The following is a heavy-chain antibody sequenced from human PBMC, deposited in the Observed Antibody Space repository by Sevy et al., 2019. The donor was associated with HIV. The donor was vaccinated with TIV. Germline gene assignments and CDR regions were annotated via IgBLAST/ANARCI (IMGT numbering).Heavy chain of an antibody. V-gene: IGHV3-21*01. D-gene: IGHD3-3*01. CDR1: GFTFSAYN. Sequence: GVSLRLSCAASGFTFSAYNMIWVRRAPGKGLEWVSSISSSSDYKYYADSMKGRFTISRDNAKNSLSLQMDSLRAEETAVYYCARSIGEGPLRFLECLLPGDYWGQGTLVTVSS. J-gene: IGHJ4*02. CDR3: ARSIGEGPLRFLECLLPGDY. CDR2: ISSSSDYK.